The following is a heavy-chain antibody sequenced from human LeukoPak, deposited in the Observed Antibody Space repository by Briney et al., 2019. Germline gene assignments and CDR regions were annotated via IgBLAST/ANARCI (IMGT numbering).Heavy chain of an antibody. CDR1: GFTFSTYW. V-gene: IGHV3-74*01. Sequence: GGSLRLSCAASGFTFSTYWMHRVRQAPGKGLVWVSRINSDGSSIAYAGSVKGRFTISRDNAESTLYLQLNSLRAEDTAVYYCARGSDNPGYSSGWYHGWGQGTLVTVSS. J-gene: IGHJ4*02. D-gene: IGHD6-19*01. CDR2: INSDGSSI. CDR3: ARGSDNPGYSSGWYHG.